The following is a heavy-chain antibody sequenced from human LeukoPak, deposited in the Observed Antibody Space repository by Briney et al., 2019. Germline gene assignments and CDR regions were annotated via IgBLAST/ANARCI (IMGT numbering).Heavy chain of an antibody. CDR1: GGSISSYY. J-gene: IGHJ4*02. Sequence: SETLSLTCTVSGGSISSYYWSWIRQTPGKGLEWIGYVYKSGGTNCNPSLKSRVTMSLDTSKSQFSLKLNSVTAADTAVYYCARVGSFNFDSWGQGTLVTVSS. CDR3: ARVGSFNFDS. V-gene: IGHV4-59*01. D-gene: IGHD3-10*01. CDR2: VYKSGGT.